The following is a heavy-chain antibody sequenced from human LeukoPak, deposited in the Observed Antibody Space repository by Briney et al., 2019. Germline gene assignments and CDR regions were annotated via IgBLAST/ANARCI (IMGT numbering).Heavy chain of an antibody. J-gene: IGHJ4*02. CDR2: INHSGST. D-gene: IGHD3-9*01. Sequence: SETLSLTCAVHGGSFSGYYWSWIRQPPGKGLEWIGEINHSGSTNYNPSLKSRVTISVDTSKNQFSPKLSSVTAADTAVYYCLLNYDILTGYYTDYWGQGTLVTVSS. V-gene: IGHV4-34*01. CDR1: GGSFSGYY. CDR3: LLNYDILTGYYTDY.